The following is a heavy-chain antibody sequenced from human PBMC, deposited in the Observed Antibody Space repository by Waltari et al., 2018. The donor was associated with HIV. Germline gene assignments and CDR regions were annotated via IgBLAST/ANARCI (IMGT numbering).Heavy chain of an antibody. V-gene: IGHV1-46*01. J-gene: IGHJ6*02. D-gene: IGHD2-15*01. CDR2: INPSGGST. Sequence: WVRQAPGQGLEWMGIINPSGGSTSYAQKFQGRVTMTRDTSTSTVYMELSSLRSEDTAVYYCARAIQYCSGGSCYYYYGMDVWGQGTTVTVSS. CDR3: ARAIQYCSGGSCYYYYGMDV.